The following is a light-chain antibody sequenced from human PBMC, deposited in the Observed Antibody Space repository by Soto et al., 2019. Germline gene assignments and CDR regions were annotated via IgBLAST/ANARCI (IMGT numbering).Light chain of an antibody. Sequence: LTQSPDTLSASPGERVSLSCRASQSVNHNLAWYNQTPGQAPRLRGYDKSSRAPGVPARFSGSGSGTEFTLTISRLEPEDFEVYYCQQYDNSVWTFGQGTKVDIK. J-gene: IGKJ1*01. V-gene: IGKV3-15*01. CDR2: DKS. CDR1: QSVNHN. CDR3: QQYDNSVWT.